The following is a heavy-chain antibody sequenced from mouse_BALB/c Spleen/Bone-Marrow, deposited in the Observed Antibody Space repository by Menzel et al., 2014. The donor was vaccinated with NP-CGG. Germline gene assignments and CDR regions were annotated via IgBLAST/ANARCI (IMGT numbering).Heavy chain of an antibody. CDR2: IINGGGST. CDR3: ARQSYEGFAS. V-gene: IGHV5-12-2*01. Sequence: DVQLVESGGNLVQPGGSLKLSCAASGFTFSSYTMSWVRQTPEKRLEWVASIINGGGSTYYPDTVKGRFTISRDNATNTLYLQMSSLKSEDAAMYYCARQSYEGFASWGQGTLVNVSA. CDR1: GFTFSSYT. J-gene: IGHJ3*01. D-gene: IGHD2-3*01.